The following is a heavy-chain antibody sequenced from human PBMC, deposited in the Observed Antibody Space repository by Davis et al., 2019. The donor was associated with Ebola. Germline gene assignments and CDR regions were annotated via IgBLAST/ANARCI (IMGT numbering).Heavy chain of an antibody. CDR1: GYTFTSYG. Sequence: SVKVSCKASGYTFTSYGISWVRQAPGQGLEWMGGIIPIFGTANYAQKFQGRVTITADESTSTAYMELSSLRSEDTAVYYCVNPQVEMAPREGYYYYGMDVWGQGTTVTVSS. V-gene: IGHV1-69*13. CDR3: VNPQVEMAPREGYYYYGMDV. CDR2: IIPIFGTA. J-gene: IGHJ6*02. D-gene: IGHD5-24*01.